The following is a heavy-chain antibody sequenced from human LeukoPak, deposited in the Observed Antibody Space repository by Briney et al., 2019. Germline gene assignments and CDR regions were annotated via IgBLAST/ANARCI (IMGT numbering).Heavy chain of an antibody. Sequence: SETLSLTCTVSGGSTSSYYWSWIRQPAGKGLEWIGRIYTSGSTNYNPSLKSRVTMSVDTSKNQFSLKLSSVTAADTAVYYCARDLVVPAAISYYYYGMDVWGQGTTVTVSS. CDR1: GGSTSSYY. D-gene: IGHD2-2*01. J-gene: IGHJ6*02. CDR3: ARDLVVPAAISYYYYGMDV. CDR2: IYTSGST. V-gene: IGHV4-4*07.